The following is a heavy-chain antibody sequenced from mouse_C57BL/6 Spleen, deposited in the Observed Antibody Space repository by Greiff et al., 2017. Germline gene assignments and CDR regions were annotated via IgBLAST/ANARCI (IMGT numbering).Heavy chain of an antibody. J-gene: IGHJ4*01. CDR1: GYTFTSYG. CDR3: ARGEAQAYDATDY. D-gene: IGHD3-2*02. V-gene: IGHV1-81*01. Sequence: VQLQQSGAELARPGASVKLSCKASGYTFTSYGISWVKQRTGQGLEWIGDIYPSCGNTYYTEKFKGKATLTADKSSSTAYMELRSLTSEDSAVYSCARGEAQAYDATDYWGQGTTVTVSS. CDR2: IYPSCGNT.